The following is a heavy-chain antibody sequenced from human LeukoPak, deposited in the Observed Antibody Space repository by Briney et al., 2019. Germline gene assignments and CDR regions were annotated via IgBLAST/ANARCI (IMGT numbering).Heavy chain of an antibody. CDR1: GYTLTELS. Sequence: ASVKVSCKVSGYTLTELSMHWVRQAPGKGLEWMGGFDPEDGETIYARKFQGRVTMTEDTSTDTAYMELSSLRSEDTAVYYCATEVRDYGGSNWFDPWGQGTLVTVSS. V-gene: IGHV1-24*01. J-gene: IGHJ5*02. D-gene: IGHD4-23*01. CDR2: FDPEDGET. CDR3: ATEVRDYGGSNWFDP.